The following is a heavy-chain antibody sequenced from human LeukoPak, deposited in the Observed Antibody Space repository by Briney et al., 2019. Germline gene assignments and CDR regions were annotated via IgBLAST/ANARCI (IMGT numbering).Heavy chain of an antibody. V-gene: IGHV4-59*01. CDR2: MCNSGST. Sequence: PSETLSLTCPVAGGSISSYCWSWVRQPPGKGLGWIGYMCNSGSTNYTPSLKSGVTISVDTSKNQFSLKLSSVTAADTAVYYCARLRRAGWLEYYFDYWGQGTLVTVSS. CDR3: ARLRRAGWLEYYFDY. D-gene: IGHD6-19*01. J-gene: IGHJ4*02. CDR1: GGSISSYC.